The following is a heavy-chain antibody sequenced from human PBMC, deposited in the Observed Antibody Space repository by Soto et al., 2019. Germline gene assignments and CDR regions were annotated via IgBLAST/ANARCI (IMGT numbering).Heavy chain of an antibody. V-gene: IGHV3-23*01. CDR3: AKDAPGSGWLSDY. CDR1: GFTFRIYA. CDR2: ISGNGGT. D-gene: IGHD3-22*01. J-gene: IGHJ4*02. Sequence: QPGGSLRLSCAASGFTFRIYAMSWVRQAPGKGLEWVSTISGNGGTSYADFVRGRFTISRDNSKNTLYLQMNSLRVEDTAVYYCAKDAPGSGWLSDYWGQGTPVTVSS.